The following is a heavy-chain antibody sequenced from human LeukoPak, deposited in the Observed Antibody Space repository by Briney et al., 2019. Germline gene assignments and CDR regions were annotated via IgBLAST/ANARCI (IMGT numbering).Heavy chain of an antibody. Sequence: GGSLRLSCAASGFTFSSYAMSWVRQAPGKGLEWVSAISGSGGSTYYADSVKGRFTISRDNSKNTLYLQMNSLRAEDTAVYYCAKDRGYCSSTSCYTGHYFDYWGQETLVTVSS. V-gene: IGHV3-23*01. CDR3: AKDRGYCSSTSCYTGHYFDY. J-gene: IGHJ4*02. CDR1: GFTFSSYA. CDR2: ISGSGGST. D-gene: IGHD2-2*02.